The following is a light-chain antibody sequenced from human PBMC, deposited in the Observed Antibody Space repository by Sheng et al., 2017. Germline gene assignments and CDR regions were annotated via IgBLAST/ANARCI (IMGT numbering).Light chain of an antibody. Sequence: DIQMTQSPSSLSASVGDRVTITCRASQSINSYLNWYQQKPGQAPELLIYAASSLRSGVPSRFSGSGSGTDFTLTITSLQPEDFATYYCQQSYSNLTFGGGTKVEIK. CDR3: QQSYSNLT. J-gene: IGKJ4*01. V-gene: IGKV1-39*01. CDR1: QSINSY. CDR2: AAS.